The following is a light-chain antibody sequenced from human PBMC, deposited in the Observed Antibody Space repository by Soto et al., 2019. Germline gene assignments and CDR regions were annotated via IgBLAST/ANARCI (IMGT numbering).Light chain of an antibody. V-gene: IGLV2-14*01. Sequence: QSVLTQPASVSGSPGQSITISCTGTSSDVGGYNYVSWFQQHPGKAPKLKMYEVSNRPSGVSNRFSGSKSGNTASLTISELQADDEADYYCTSFTTISTWVFGGGTKLTVL. CDR3: TSFTTISTWV. J-gene: IGLJ3*02. CDR2: EVS. CDR1: SSDVGGYNY.